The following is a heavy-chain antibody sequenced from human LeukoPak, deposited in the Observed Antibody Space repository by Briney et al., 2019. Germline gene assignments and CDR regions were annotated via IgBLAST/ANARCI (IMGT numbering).Heavy chain of an antibody. D-gene: IGHD4-11*01. Sequence: SETLSLTCTVSGGSISSSSYYWGWIRQPPGKGVAWIWSIYYSGSTYYNPSLKSRVTISVDTSKNQFSLKLSSVTAADTAVYYCARDYSNYTYYYYYYYMDVWGKGTTVTVSS. V-gene: IGHV4-39*02. J-gene: IGHJ6*03. CDR1: GGSISSSSYY. CDR3: ARDYSNYTYYYYYYYMDV. CDR2: IYYSGST.